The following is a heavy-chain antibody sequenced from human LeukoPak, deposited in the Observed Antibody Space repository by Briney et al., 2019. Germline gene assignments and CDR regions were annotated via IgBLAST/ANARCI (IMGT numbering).Heavy chain of an antibody. V-gene: IGHV4-34*01. Sequence: SETLSLTCAVYGGSFSGYYWSWIRQPPGKGLEWIGEINHSGSTNYNPSLKSRVTISVDTSKNQFSLKLSSVTAADTAVYYCARREYSSWKTRHEYFQHWGQGTLVTVSS. CDR2: INHSGST. CDR1: GGSFSGYY. D-gene: IGHD6-13*01. CDR3: ARREYSSWKTRHEYFQH. J-gene: IGHJ1*01.